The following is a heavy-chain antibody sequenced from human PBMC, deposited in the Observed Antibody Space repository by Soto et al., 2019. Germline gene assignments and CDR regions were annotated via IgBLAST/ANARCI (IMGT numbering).Heavy chain of an antibody. CDR2: ISAYNGNT. CDR1: GYTFTSYG. D-gene: IGHD2-15*01. V-gene: IGHV1-18*01. Sequence: QVQLVQSGAELKKPGASVKVSCKASGYTFTSYGISWLRQAPGQGLEGMGWISAYNGNTNNAQKLQGRVTMTTDTSTSTAYMELRSLRSDDTAVYYCARSGCSGGSCYSYYFDYWGQGTLGTVSS. J-gene: IGHJ4*02. CDR3: ARSGCSGGSCYSYYFDY.